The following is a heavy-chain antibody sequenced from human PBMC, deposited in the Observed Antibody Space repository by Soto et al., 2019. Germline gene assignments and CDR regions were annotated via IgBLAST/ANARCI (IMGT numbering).Heavy chain of an antibody. D-gene: IGHD2-2*01. Sequence: SVPTLVNPTQTLTLTCTFSGFALTTSEMSVSWIRQPPGKALEWLALIDGDDDKYYSTSLKTRLTISKDTSTKQVVLTMTNMDPVDTAAYFCARATSYTSSWPSNWFDPWGQGTLVTVSS. V-gene: IGHV2-70*01. CDR2: IDGDDDK. CDR3: ARATSYTSSWPSNWFDP. J-gene: IGHJ5*02. CDR1: GFALTTSEMS.